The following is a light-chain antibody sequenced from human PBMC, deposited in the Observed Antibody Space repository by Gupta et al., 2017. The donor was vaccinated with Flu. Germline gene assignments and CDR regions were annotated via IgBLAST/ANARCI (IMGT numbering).Light chain of an antibody. Sequence: SAPTQPASVSGSPGPSITISCTGTSSDVGGYNYVSWYQQHPGKAPKLMIYEVSNRPAGVANRFSGSKSGNTASLTISGRQEEDEADYYCSSYTSSSTVVFGGGTKLTVL. CDR1: SSDVGGYNY. CDR3: SSYTSSSTVV. V-gene: IGLV2-14*01. CDR2: EVS. J-gene: IGLJ2*01.